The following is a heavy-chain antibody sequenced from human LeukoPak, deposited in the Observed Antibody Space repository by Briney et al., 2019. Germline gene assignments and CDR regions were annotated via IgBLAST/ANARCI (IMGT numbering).Heavy chain of an antibody. V-gene: IGHV3-7*01. CDR2: IKLDGSEK. J-gene: IGHJ5*02. Sequence: GGSLRLSCVASGFTFSDYWMGWVRQAPGKGLERVANIKLDGSEKYYVDSVKGRFTISRDSAKNSLYLQMNSLSAEDTAVYFCARHCGGNSCYSGWFDPWGQGTLVTVSS. CDR3: ARHCGGNSCYSGWFDP. CDR1: GFTFSDYW. D-gene: IGHD2-15*01.